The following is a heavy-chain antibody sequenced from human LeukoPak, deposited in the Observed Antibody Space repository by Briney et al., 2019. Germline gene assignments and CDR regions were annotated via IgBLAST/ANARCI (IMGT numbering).Heavy chain of an antibody. V-gene: IGHV1-18*01. CDR3: ARDRGVVWFGELLHFDY. Sequence: ASVKVSCKASGYTFTSYGISWVRQAPGQGLEWMGWISAYNGNTNYAQKLQGRVPMTTDTSTSTAYMELRSLRSDDTAVYYCARDRGVVWFGELLHFDYWGQGTLVTVSS. CDR2: ISAYNGNT. CDR1: GYTFTSYG. J-gene: IGHJ4*02. D-gene: IGHD3-10*01.